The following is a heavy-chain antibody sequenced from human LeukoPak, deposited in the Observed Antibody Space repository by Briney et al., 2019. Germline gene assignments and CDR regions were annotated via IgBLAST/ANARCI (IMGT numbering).Heavy chain of an antibody. D-gene: IGHD3-22*01. CDR2: ISSSGSTI. Sequence: GGSLRLSCAASGFTFSDYYMSWIRQAPGKGLEWVSYISSSGSTIYYADSVKGRFTISRDNAKNSLYLQMNSLRAEDTAVYYCARDRQDLYCDYWYFDLWGRGTLVTVSS. J-gene: IGHJ2*01. V-gene: IGHV3-11*01. CDR1: GFTFSDYY. CDR3: ARDRQDLYCDYWYFDL.